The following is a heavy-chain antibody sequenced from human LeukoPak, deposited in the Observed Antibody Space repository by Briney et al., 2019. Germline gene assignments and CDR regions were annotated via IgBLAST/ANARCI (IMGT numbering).Heavy chain of an antibody. CDR3: AKDLEAYGDLHVDFDY. CDR2: ISGSGGST. V-gene: IGHV3-23*01. CDR1: GFTFDDYG. J-gene: IGHJ4*02. Sequence: HSGGSLRLSCAASGFTFDDYGMSWVRHAPGKGLEWVSLISGSGGSTSYADSVKGRFTISRDNSKNTLYLQMNSLRAEDTAVYYCAKDLEAYGDLHVDFDYWGQGTLVTVSS. D-gene: IGHD4-17*01.